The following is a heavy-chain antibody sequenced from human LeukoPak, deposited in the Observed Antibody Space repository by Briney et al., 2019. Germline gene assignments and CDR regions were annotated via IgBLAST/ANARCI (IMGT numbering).Heavy chain of an antibody. J-gene: IGHJ3*02. Sequence: SETLSLTCTVSGGSISSYYWSWIRQPPGKGLEWIGDIYYSGSTNYNPSLKSRVTISVDTSKNQFSLRLNSVTAADTAVYYCARPYSSGWRGAFDIWGQGTMVTVSS. CDR2: IYYSGST. CDR1: GGSISSYY. CDR3: ARPYSSGWRGAFDI. V-gene: IGHV4-59*01. D-gene: IGHD6-25*01.